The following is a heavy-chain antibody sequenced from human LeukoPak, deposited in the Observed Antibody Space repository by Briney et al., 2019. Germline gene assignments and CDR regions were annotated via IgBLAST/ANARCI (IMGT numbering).Heavy chain of an antibody. D-gene: IGHD6-19*01. CDR3: ARDLGYSSMIPFDY. CDR1: GGTFSSYA. V-gene: IGHV1-69*04. J-gene: IGHJ4*02. Sequence: ASVKVSCKASGGTFSSYAISWVRQAPGQGLEWMGRINPILGIANYAQKFQGRVTITADKSTSTAYMELSSLRSEDTAVYYCARDLGYSSMIPFDYWGQGTLVTVSS. CDR2: INPILGIA.